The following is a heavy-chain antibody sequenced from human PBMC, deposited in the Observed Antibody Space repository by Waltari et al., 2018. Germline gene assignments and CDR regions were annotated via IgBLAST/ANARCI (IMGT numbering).Heavy chain of an antibody. CDR3: TRVGEKGDY. Sequence: EVQLVESGGGLVETGGSLRVSCAASGFTFSRNWMSWVRQAPGKGLEWVANIKPDGSEEHYVDPVKGRFTISRDNTKNSLYLQMNSLRAEDTAVYYCTRVGEKGDYWGQGTLVTVSS. CDR1: GFTFSRNW. CDR2: IKPDGSEE. V-gene: IGHV3-7*03. J-gene: IGHJ4*02.